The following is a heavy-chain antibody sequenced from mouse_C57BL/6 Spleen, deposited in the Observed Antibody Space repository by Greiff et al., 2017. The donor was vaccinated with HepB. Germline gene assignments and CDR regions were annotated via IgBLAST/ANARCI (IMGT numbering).Heavy chain of an antibody. Sequence: QVQLKESGAELVKPGASVKISCKASGYAFSSYWMNWVKQRPGKGLEWIGQIYPGDGDTNYNGKFKGKATLTADKSSSTAYMQLSSLTSEDSAVYFCASPPAYYSNYGFAYWGQGTLVTVSA. CDR1: GYAFSSYW. CDR3: ASPPAYYSNYGFAY. J-gene: IGHJ3*01. CDR2: IYPGDGDT. D-gene: IGHD2-5*01. V-gene: IGHV1-80*01.